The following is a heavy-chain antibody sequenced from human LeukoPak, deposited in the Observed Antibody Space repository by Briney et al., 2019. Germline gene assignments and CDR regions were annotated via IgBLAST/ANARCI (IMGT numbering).Heavy chain of an antibody. CDR1: GFTFSSHG. CDR3: ARGKAMVIFDY. J-gene: IGHJ4*02. CDR2: IWYDGSNK. Sequence: PGRSLRLSCAASGFTFSSHGMHWVRQAPGKGLEWVAVIWYDGSNKYYADSVKGRFTISRDNSKNTLYLQMNSLRAEDTAVYYCARGKAMVIFDYWGQGTLVTVSS. V-gene: IGHV3-33*01. D-gene: IGHD5-18*01.